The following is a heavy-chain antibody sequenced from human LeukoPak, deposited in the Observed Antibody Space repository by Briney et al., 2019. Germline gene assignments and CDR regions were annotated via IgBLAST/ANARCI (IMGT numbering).Heavy chain of an antibody. CDR3: AKDGSWGDYQFYFYMDV. J-gene: IGHJ6*03. CDR1: GFTFGSFA. Sequence: GGSLRLSCEASGFTFGSFAMSWVRQAPGKGLEWVSGISGSGYYTYYVQSVKGRFTISRGNSKNTLCIELNSLRAEDTARYFCAKDGSWGDYQFYFYMDVWGKGTTVTVSS. V-gene: IGHV3-23*01. D-gene: IGHD3-16*01. CDR2: ISGSGYYT.